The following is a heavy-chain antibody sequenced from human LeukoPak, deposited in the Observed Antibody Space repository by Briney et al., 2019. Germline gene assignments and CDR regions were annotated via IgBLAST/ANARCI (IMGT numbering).Heavy chain of an antibody. CDR3: AREVDSSGWPNYFDY. J-gene: IGHJ4*02. Sequence: GGSLRLSCAASGFTFSDYYMSWIRQAPGKGLEWVSYISSSGSTIYYADSVKGRFTISRDNSKNTLYLQMNSLRAEDTAVYYCAREVDSSGWPNYFDYWGQGTLVTVSS. D-gene: IGHD6-19*01. CDR2: ISSSGSTI. V-gene: IGHV3-11*04. CDR1: GFTFSDYY.